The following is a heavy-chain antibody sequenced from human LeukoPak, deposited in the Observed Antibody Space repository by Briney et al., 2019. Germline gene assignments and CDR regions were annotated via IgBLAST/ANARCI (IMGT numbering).Heavy chain of an antibody. D-gene: IGHD3-22*01. CDR2: IYYSGST. CDR3: ARGYYYDSSGYYPFAY. J-gene: IGHJ4*02. V-gene: IGHV4-59*11. CDR1: GGSISSHY. Sequence: PSATLSLTCTVSGGSISSHYWSWIRQPPGKGLEWIGYIYYSGSTNYNPSLKSRVTISVDTSKNQFSLKLSSVTAADTAVYYCARGYYYDSSGYYPFAYWGQGTLVTVSS.